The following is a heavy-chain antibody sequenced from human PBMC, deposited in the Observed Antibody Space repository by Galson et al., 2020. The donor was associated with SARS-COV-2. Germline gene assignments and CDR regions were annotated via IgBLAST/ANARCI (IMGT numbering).Heavy chain of an antibody. CDR3: AKDLDAFGYYGSGLGSPFDY. CDR1: GFTFSSYA. CDR2: ISGSGGST. J-gene: IGHJ4*02. D-gene: IGHD3-10*01. Sequence: GESLKISCAASGFTFSSYAMSWVRQAPGKGLEWVSAISGSGGSTYYADSVKGRFTISRDNSKNTLYLQMNSLRAEDTAVYYCAKDLDAFGYYGSGLGSPFDYWGQGTLVTVSS. V-gene: IGHV3-23*01.